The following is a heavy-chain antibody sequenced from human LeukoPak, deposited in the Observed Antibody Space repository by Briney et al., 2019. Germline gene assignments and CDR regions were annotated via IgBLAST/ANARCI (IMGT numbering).Heavy chain of an antibody. CDR1: LGSIITYF. D-gene: IGHD6-13*01. CDR2: IYYSGST. Sequence: SESLSVTRMHSLGSIITYFLSWMRPPPGKGLEWIGYIYYSGSTNYNPSLKSRVTISVDTSKNQFSLKLSSVTAADTAVYYCARTYGSSGLGYFDLWGRGTLVTVSS. V-gene: IGHV4-59*01. CDR3: ARTYGSSGLGYFDL. J-gene: IGHJ2*01.